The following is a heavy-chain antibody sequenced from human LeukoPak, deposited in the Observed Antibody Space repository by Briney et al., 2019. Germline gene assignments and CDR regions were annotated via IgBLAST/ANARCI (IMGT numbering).Heavy chain of an antibody. J-gene: IGHJ4*02. CDR3: ARGDYGDYSFDY. D-gene: IGHD4-17*01. Sequence: GGSLRLSCAASGFTFSSYGMQWVRQAPGKGLEWVAVIWYDGSNKYYADSVKGRFTISRDNSKNTLYLQMNSLRAEDTAVYYCARGDYGDYSFDYWGQGTLVTVSS. CDR2: IWYDGSNK. CDR1: GFTFSSYG. V-gene: IGHV3-33*01.